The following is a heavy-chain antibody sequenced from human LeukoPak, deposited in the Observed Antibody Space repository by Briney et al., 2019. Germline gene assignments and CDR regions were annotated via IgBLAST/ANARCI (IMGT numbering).Heavy chain of an antibody. Sequence: GGSLRLSCAASGFTVSSNYMSWVRQAPGKGLEWVSVIYSGGSTYYADSVKGRFTISRDNSKNTLYLQMNSLRAEDTAVYYCARGPAITMTPLDYWGQGTLVIVSS. D-gene: IGHD3-22*01. J-gene: IGHJ4*02. CDR2: IYSGGST. V-gene: IGHV3-66*01. CDR1: GFTVSSNY. CDR3: ARGPAITMTPLDY.